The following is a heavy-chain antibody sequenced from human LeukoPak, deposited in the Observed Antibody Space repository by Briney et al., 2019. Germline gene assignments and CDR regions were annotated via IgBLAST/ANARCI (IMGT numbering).Heavy chain of an antibody. J-gene: IGHJ4*02. V-gene: IGHV3-23*01. D-gene: IGHD1-1*01. CDR3: AKVYVWNEYYFDY. Sequence: ETGGSLRLSCAASGFTFSTYAMNWVRQAPGKGLEWVSTINHNGGNTYYADSVKGRFTISRDNSKNTLYLQMNSLRAEDTAVYYCAKVYVWNEYYFDYWGQGTLVTVSS. CDR2: INHNGGNT. CDR1: GFTFSTYA.